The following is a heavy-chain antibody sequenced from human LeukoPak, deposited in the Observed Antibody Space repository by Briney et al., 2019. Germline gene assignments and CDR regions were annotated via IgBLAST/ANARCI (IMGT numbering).Heavy chain of an antibody. Sequence: PGGSLRLSCVASGFTISSYSMYWVRQAPGKGLEWVSSIISSGTSIYYADSVKGRFTISRDNAKNSVYLQMNSLRAEDTAVYYCARDSYYYDSSGPQVWGQGTLVTVSS. CDR3: ARDSYYYDSSGPQV. CDR2: IISSGTSI. CDR1: GFTISSYS. D-gene: IGHD3-22*01. J-gene: IGHJ4*02. V-gene: IGHV3-21*01.